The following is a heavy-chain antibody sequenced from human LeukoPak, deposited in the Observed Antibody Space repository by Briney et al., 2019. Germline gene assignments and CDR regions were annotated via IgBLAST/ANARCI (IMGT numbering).Heavy chain of an antibody. V-gene: IGHV1-2*06. J-gene: IGHJ4*02. Sequence: GASVKVSCKASGYTFTGYYMHWVRQAPGQGLEWMGRINPNSGETIYAQKFQGRVTMTEDTSTDTAYMELSSLRSEDTAVYYCATGGAYYFDYWGQGTLVTVSS. CDR3: ATGGAYYFDY. D-gene: IGHD1-26*01. CDR2: INPNSGET. CDR1: GYTFTGYY.